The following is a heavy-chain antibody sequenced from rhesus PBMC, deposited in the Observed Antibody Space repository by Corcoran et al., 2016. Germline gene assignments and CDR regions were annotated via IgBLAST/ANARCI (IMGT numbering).Heavy chain of an antibody. CDR3: TKESAAADHFDY. D-gene: IGHD6-31*01. Sequence: EVQLVQSGAEVKRPGESLKISCTTSGYSFTSYWISWVRQMPGKGLEWMGAIDPSDSDTRYSPSFQGQVTISADKSISTAYLQWSSLKASDSATYYCTKESAAADHFDYWGQGVLVTVSS. CDR1: GYSFTSYW. CDR2: IDPSDSDT. J-gene: IGHJ4*01. V-gene: IGHV5-2*01.